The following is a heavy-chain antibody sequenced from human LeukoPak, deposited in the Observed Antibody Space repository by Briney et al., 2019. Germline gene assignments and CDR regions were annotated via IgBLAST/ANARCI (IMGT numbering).Heavy chain of an antibody. V-gene: IGHV1-46*01. CDR2: INPSGGST. D-gene: IGHD3-3*01. CDR3: ARTRFEVSHRYYFDY. Sequence: ASVKVSCKASGYTVTSYYMHWVRQAPGQGLEWMGIINPSGGSTSYAQKFQGRVTMTRDTATSTVYMELSSLRSEDTAVYYCARTRFEVSHRYYFDYWGQGTLVTVSP. CDR1: GYTVTSYY. J-gene: IGHJ4*02.